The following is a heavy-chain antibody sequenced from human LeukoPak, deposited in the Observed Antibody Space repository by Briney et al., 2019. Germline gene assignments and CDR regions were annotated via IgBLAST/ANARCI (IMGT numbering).Heavy chain of an antibody. CDR2: ISASGGST. D-gene: IGHD6-13*01. V-gene: IGHV3-23*01. CDR3: AKASSAGDSSSWNY. J-gene: IGHJ4*02. Sequence: GGSLRLSCAASGFTFSSYGMSWVRQAPGKGLKWVSDISASGGSTYYADSVKGRFTISRDNSKKTLHLQMNSLRAEDTAIYYCAKASSAGDSSSWNYWRQGMLVTASS. CDR1: GFTFSSYG.